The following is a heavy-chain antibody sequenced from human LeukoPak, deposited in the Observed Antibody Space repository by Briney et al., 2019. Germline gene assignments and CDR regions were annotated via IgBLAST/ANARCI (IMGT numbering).Heavy chain of an antibody. CDR2: IYYSGST. J-gene: IGHJ2*01. Sequence: PSETLSLTCTVSGGSISSSSYCWGWIRQPPGKGLEWIGSIYYSGSTYYNPSLKSRVTISVDTSKNQFSLKLSSVTAADTAVYYCARDRGGNYYWYFDLWGRGTLVTVSS. D-gene: IGHD4-23*01. CDR3: ARDRGGNYYWYFDL. CDR1: GGSISSSSYC. V-gene: IGHV4-39*02.